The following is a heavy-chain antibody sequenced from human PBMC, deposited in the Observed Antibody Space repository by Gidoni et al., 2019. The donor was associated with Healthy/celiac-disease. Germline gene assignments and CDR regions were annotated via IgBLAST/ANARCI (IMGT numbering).Heavy chain of an antibody. J-gene: IGHJ3*02. CDR3: ARHRRLHQTEAFDI. CDR2: IYPGDSDT. V-gene: IGHV5-51*01. D-gene: IGHD5-12*01. Sequence: VRLVQSGAGGKRPGRSRRFSCRGSDSGFTSYWIGWVRQMPGKGLEWMGIIYPGDSDTRYSPSFQGQVTISADKSISTAYLQWSSLKASDTAMYYCARHRRLHQTEAFDIWGQGTMVTVSS. CDR1: DSGFTSYW.